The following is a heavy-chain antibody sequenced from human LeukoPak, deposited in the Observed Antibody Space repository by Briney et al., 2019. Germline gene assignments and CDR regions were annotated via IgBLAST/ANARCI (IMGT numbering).Heavy chain of an antibody. CDR3: ARVSYSSSWFGALVH. J-gene: IGHJ1*01. Sequence: GGSLRLSCAASGFTVSSNYMSWVRQAPGKGLEWVSVIYSVGTTFYADSVKGRFTISRDNPSNTLYLQMGSLRAEDMAVYYCARVSYSSSWFGALVHWGQGTLVTVSS. CDR2: IYSVGTT. V-gene: IGHV3-53*05. CDR1: GFTVSSNY. D-gene: IGHD6-13*01.